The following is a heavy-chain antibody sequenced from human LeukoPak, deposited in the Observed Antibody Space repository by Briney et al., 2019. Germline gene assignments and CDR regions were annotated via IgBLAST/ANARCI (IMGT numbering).Heavy chain of an antibody. CDR2: INPNSGGT. CDR3: ARSAWYAATKNWFDP. D-gene: IGHD2-2*01. V-gene: IGHV1-2*02. J-gene: IGHJ5*02. Sequence: GASVKVSCKASGYTFTGYYMHWVRQAPGQGLEWMGWINPNSGGTNYAQKFQGRVTMTRDTSISTAYMELSRLRSDDTAVYYCARSAWYAATKNWFDPWGQGTLVTVSS. CDR1: GYTFTGYY.